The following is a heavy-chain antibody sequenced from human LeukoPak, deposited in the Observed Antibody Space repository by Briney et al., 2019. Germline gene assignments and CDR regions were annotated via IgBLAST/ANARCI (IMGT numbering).Heavy chain of an antibody. Sequence: SETLSLTCTVSGGSISTYYWSWIRQPPGKGLEWIGFIYYSGSTNYSPSLKSRVTITVDTSKNQFSLKLSSVTAADTAVYYCARHGYYNYIPYYYYGMDVWGQGTTVTVSS. CDR1: GGSISTYY. CDR3: ARHGYYNYIPYYYYGMDV. J-gene: IGHJ6*02. D-gene: IGHD5-24*01. CDR2: IYYSGST. V-gene: IGHV4-59*08.